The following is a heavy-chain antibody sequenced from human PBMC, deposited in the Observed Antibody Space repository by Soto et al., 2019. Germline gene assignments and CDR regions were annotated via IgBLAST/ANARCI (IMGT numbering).Heavy chain of an antibody. CDR1: GATISGFY. Sequence: PSETLSLTCTVSGATISGFYWSWIRKSAGKGLEWIGRIYATGTTDYNPSLKSRVMMSVDTSKKQFSLKLRSVTAADTAVYYCVRDGTKTLRDWFDPWGQGISVTVSS. CDR2: IYATGTT. V-gene: IGHV4-4*07. D-gene: IGHD1-1*01. J-gene: IGHJ5*02. CDR3: VRDGTKTLRDWFDP.